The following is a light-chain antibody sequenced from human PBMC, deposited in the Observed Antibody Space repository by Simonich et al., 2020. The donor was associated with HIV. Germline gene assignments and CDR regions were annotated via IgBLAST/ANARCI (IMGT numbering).Light chain of an antibody. V-gene: IGLV2-14*01. J-gene: IGLJ2*01. CDR3: SSYTSSSTLV. CDR2: DIS. CDR1: GSDVGVYNY. Sequence: QSALTQPASVSGSPGQSITISCTGTGSDVGVYNYVSWYQQHPGKAPKLMIYDISKRPSGVSNRFSGSKSGNTASLTISGLQAEDEADYYCSSYTSSSTLVFGGGTKVTVL.